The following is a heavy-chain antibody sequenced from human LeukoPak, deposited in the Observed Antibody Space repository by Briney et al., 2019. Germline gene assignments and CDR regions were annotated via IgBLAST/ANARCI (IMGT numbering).Heavy chain of an antibody. D-gene: IGHD3-9*01. CDR1: GGSVNSGSYY. CDR3: ARANIWGSTGYSY. CDR2: IYYSATT. Sequence: PSETLSLTCTVSGGSVNSGSYYWSWIRQPPGKGLEWIGYIYYSATTNYNPSLKSRVTISVDTSKNQFSLKLSSVTAADTAVYYCARANIWGSTGYSYWGQGTLVTVSS. V-gene: IGHV4-61*01. J-gene: IGHJ4*02.